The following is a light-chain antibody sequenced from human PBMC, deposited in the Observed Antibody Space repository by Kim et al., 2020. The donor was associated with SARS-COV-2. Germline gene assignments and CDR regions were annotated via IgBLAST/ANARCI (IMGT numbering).Light chain of an antibody. CDR1: QSVSSY. J-gene: IGKJ4*01. Sequence: EIVLTQSPATLSLSPGERATLSCRASQSVSSYLAWYQQKPGQAPRLLIYDASNRATGIPARFSGSGSGTDFTLTISSLEPEYFAVYYCQQRSNSPPAFGGGTKLEI. CDR3: QQRSNSPPA. CDR2: DAS. V-gene: IGKV3-11*01.